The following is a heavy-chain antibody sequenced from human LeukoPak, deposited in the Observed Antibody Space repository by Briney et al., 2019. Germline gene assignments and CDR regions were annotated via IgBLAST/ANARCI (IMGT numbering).Heavy chain of an antibody. D-gene: IGHD6-19*01. CDR2: ISGSGGST. CDR1: GFTFSSYA. Sequence: PGGSLRLSCAASGFTFSSYAMSWVRQAPGKGLEWVSAISGSGGSTYYADSVKGRSTISRDNSKNTLYLQMNSLRAEDTAVYYCAKDRYSSGWYDYFDYWGQGTLVTVSS. CDR3: AKDRYSSGWYDYFDY. J-gene: IGHJ4*02. V-gene: IGHV3-23*01.